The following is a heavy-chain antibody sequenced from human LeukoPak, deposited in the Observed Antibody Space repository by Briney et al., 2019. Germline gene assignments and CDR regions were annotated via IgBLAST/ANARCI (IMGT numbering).Heavy chain of an antibody. CDR2: IYPADSDI. J-gene: IGHJ5*02. D-gene: IGHD2-15*01. Sequence: GESRKISCKGSGYSINNYWIGWVRQMPGKGLEWMGIIYPADSDIRYSPSFQGQVTISADKSTSTAYLQWSSLKASDTAMYYCARQEYCSGGSCYTWFDPWGQGTLVTVSS. V-gene: IGHV5-51*01. CDR1: GYSINNYW. CDR3: ARQEYCSGGSCYTWFDP.